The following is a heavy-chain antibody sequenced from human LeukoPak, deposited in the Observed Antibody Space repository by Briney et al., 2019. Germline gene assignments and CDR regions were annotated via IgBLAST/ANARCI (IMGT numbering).Heavy chain of an antibody. CDR1: GGSISSNNW. CDR2: IYHSGSP. Sequence: SGTLSLTCAVSGGSISSNNWWGWVRQPPGKGLEWIGEIYHSGSPNYNPSLKSRVTISVDKSRNHFSLNLSSVTAADTAVYYCASEGTYYYDSSGYYNNWFDPWGQGTLVTVSS. CDR3: ASEGTYYYDSSGYYNNWFDP. V-gene: IGHV4-4*02. J-gene: IGHJ5*02. D-gene: IGHD3-22*01.